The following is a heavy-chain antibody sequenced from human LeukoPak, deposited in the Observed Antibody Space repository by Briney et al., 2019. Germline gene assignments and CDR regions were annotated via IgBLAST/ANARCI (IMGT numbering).Heavy chain of an antibody. V-gene: IGHV4-4*07. CDR3: ARVGSTDWYFDL. CDR2: LFTTGTTDHSPAL. CDR1: GGSLKNSF. Sequence: PSETLSLTCAVSGGSLKNSFWNWIRQPAGKRLEWIGRLFTTGTTDHSPALNYNPSLRCRVSMSVDVSKNQFSLTLTSVTAADTAVYYCARVGSTDWYFDLWGRGSLVTVSS. J-gene: IGHJ2*01. D-gene: IGHD2-8*02.